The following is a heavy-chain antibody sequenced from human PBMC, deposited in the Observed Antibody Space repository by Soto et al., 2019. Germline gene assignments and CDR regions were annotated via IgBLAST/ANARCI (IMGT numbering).Heavy chain of an antibody. CDR1: GCSISSGGYY. Sequence: KPXETLSLTCTVSGCSISSGGYYWSWIRQHPGKGLEWIGYIYYSGSTYYNPSLKSRVTISVDTSKNQFSLKLSSVTAADTAVYYCARDGLGGNSPGMDVSRQGTTVTVSS. CDR3: ARDGLGGNSPGMDV. CDR2: IYYSGST. V-gene: IGHV4-31*03. J-gene: IGHJ6*02. D-gene: IGHD2-21*02.